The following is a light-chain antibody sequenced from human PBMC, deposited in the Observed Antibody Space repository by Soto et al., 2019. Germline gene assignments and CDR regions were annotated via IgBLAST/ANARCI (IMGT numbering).Light chain of an antibody. V-gene: IGLV2-23*01. CDR2: EGS. CDR3: CSYAGSSTPRVA. Sequence: QSALTQPASVSGSPGQSITISCTGTSSDVGSYNLVSWYQQHPGKAPKLMIYEGSKRPSGVSNRFSGSKSGNTASLTISGLQAEDEADYYCCSYAGSSTPRVAFGGGTKLTVL. CDR1: SSDVGSYNL. J-gene: IGLJ2*01.